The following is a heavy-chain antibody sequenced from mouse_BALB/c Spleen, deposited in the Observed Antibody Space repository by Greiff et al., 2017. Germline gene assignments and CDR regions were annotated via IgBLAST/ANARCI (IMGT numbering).Heavy chain of an antibody. J-gene: IGHJ4*01. D-gene: IGHD1-2*01. CDR3: ARDLGTTATYAMDY. CDR1: GFTFSSYG. CDR2: INSNGGST. Sequence: EVMLVESGGGLVQPGGSLKLSCAASGFTFSSYGMSWVRQTPDKRLELVATINSNGGSTYYPDSVKGRFTISRDNAKNTLYLQMSSLKSEDTAMYYCARDLGTTATYAMDYWGQGTSVTVSS. V-gene: IGHV5-6-3*01.